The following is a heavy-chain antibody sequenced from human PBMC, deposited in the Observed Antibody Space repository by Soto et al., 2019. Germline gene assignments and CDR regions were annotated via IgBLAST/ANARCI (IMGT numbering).Heavy chain of an antibody. V-gene: IGHV3-23*01. CDR2: ISGSGGST. Sequence: HPGGSLRLSCAASGFTFSSYAMSWVRQAPGKGLEWVSAISGSGGSTYYADSVKGRFTISRDNSKNTLYLQMNSLRAEDTAVYYCAKDVSFWSGYTVYWGQGTLVTVSS. CDR1: GFTFSSYA. J-gene: IGHJ4*02. CDR3: AKDVSFWSGYTVY. D-gene: IGHD3-3*01.